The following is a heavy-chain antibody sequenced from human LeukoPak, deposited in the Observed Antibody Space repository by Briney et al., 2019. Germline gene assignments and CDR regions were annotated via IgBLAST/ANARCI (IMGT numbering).Heavy chain of an antibody. J-gene: IGHJ5*02. V-gene: IGHV1-8*01. CDR1: GYTFTSYD. D-gene: IGHD4-17*01. CDR3: ARRRVTSHNWFDP. CDR2: MNPNSGNT. Sequence: ASVKVSCKASGYTFTSYDINWVRQATGQGLEWMGWMNPNSGNTGYAQKFQGRVTMTRNTSIGTAYMELSSLRSEDTAVYYCARRRVTSHNWFDPWGQGTLVTVSS.